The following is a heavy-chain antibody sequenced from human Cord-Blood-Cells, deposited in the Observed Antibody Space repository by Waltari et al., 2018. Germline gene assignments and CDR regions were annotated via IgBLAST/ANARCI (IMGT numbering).Heavy chain of an antibody. J-gene: IGHJ4*02. D-gene: IGHD6-13*01. CDR2: IYYSGST. V-gene: IGHV4-39*01. CDR3: ARQGRAAAEYFDY. Sequence: QLQLQESGPGLVKPSETLSLTCTVSGGSISSSSYYWGWIRQPPGKGLEWIGSIYYSGSTDYNPSLKSRVTISVDTSKNQFSLKLSSVTAADTAVYYCARQGRAAAEYFDYWGQGTLVTVSS. CDR1: GGSISSSSYY.